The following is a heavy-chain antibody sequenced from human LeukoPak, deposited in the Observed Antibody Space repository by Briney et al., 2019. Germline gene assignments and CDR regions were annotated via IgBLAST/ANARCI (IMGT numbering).Heavy chain of an antibody. J-gene: IGHJ6*03. V-gene: IGHV3-15*01. CDR1: GFTFSSFI. CDR2: IKSKTYGGTT. Sequence: PGGSLRLSCTTSGFTFSSFIMSWVRQAPGKGLEGVGRIKSKTYGGTTDYAAPEKGRFTISRDDSKNTLYQQMNSLKPDDAAVYYCTTDNAGSGRGMDVWGKGTTVTVSS. D-gene: IGHD3-10*01. CDR3: TTDNAGSGRGMDV.